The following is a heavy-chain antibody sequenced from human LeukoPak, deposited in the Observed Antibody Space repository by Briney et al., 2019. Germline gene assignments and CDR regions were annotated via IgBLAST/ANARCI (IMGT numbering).Heavy chain of an antibody. CDR2: ISGSGGST. D-gene: IGHD3-22*01. J-gene: IGHJ4*02. CDR1: GFTLSSYA. V-gene: IGHV3-23*01. CDR3: AKGSYYDSSGSYLDY. Sequence: GGSLRLFCGASGFTLSSYAMSWVRQATGEGLEGVSAISGSGGSTYYADSVKGRFTISRDNSKNTLYLQMNSLRAEDTAVYYCAKGSYYDSSGSYLDYWGQGTLVTVSS.